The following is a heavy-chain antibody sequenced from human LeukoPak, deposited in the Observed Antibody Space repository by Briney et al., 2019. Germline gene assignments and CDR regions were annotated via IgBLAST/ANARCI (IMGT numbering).Heavy chain of an antibody. CDR2: ISSSSSYI. V-gene: IGHV3-21*04. CDR1: GFTFSSYS. D-gene: IGHD6-13*01. CDR3: AKEGSSWYYGYFQH. J-gene: IGHJ1*01. Sequence: GGSLRLSCAASGFTFSSYSMNWVRQAPGKGLEWVSSISSSSSYIYYADSVKGRFTISRDNSKNTLYLQMNSLRAEDTAVYYCAKEGSSWYYGYFQHWGQGTLVTVSS.